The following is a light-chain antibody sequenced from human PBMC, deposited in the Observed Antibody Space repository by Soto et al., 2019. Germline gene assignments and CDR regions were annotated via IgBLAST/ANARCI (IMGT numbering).Light chain of an antibody. CDR1: SSDVGAYNY. J-gene: IGLJ1*01. CDR2: HVT. CDR3: SSYTTTNTRQIV. V-gene: IGLV2-14*01. Sequence: QSVLTQPASLSGSLGQSITISCSGTSSDVGAYNYVSWYQQYPGKAPKLMIYHVTDRPSGVSNRFSGSKSGNTASQTISGLQAEDEADSYCSSYTTTNTRQIVFGTGSKVT.